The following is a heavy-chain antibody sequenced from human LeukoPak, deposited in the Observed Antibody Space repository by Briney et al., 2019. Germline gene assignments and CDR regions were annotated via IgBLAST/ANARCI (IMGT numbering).Heavy chain of an antibody. V-gene: IGHV4-34*01. CDR1: GGSFSGYY. J-gene: IGHJ6*03. D-gene: IGHD3-3*01. Sequence: KPSETLSLTCAVYGGSFSGYYWSWIRQPPGKGLEWIGEINHSGSTNYNPSLKSRVTISVDTSKNQFSLKLSSVTAADTAVYYCARSRSIWSGNINYYYYYYMDVWGKGTTVTVSS. CDR3: ARSRSIWSGNINYYYYYYMDV. CDR2: INHSGST.